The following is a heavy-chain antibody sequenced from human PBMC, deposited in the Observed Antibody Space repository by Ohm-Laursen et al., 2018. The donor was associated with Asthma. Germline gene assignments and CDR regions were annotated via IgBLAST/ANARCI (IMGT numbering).Heavy chain of an antibody. CDR2: ISWNSGGI. V-gene: IGHV3-9*01. CDR3: ARMAGYCSSTSCLDC. D-gene: IGHD2-2*01. Sequence: SLRLSCAASGFTFDDYGMHWVRQAPGRGLEWVSGISWNSGGIGYADSVKGRFTISRDNSKNTLYLQMNSLRAEDTAVYYCARMAGYCSSTSCLDCWGQGTLVTVSS. CDR1: GFTFDDYG. J-gene: IGHJ4*02.